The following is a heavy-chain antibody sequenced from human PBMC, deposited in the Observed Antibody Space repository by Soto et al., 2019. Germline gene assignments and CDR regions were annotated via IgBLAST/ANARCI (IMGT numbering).Heavy chain of an antibody. CDR1: GFTFSSYS. D-gene: IGHD2-21*01. CDR3: ALLSPRGCYWFQH. CDR2: ISTTGDFT. J-gene: IGHJ1*01. Sequence: EVQLVESGGALVQPGGSLRLSCAASGFTFSSYSMNWVRQAPGKGLEWVSHISTTGDFTSYADSVKGRFTISRDNAKNSLHLQINSLKVEDTAVYFCALLSPRGCYWFQHWGQGTLVTV. V-gene: IGHV3-48*01.